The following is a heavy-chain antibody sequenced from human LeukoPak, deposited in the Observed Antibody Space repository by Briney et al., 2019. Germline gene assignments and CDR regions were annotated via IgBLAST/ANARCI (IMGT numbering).Heavy chain of an antibody. J-gene: IGHJ4*02. Sequence: ASVKVSCKASGYTFTSYHMHWVRQAPGQGLEWMGWMNPNSGNTGYAQKFQGRVTMTRNTSISTTYMELSSLRSEDTAVYYCATEFGIAVAGVWGQGTLVTVSS. CDR1: GYTFTSYH. D-gene: IGHD6-19*01. V-gene: IGHV1-8*02. CDR2: MNPNSGNT. CDR3: ATEFGIAVAGV.